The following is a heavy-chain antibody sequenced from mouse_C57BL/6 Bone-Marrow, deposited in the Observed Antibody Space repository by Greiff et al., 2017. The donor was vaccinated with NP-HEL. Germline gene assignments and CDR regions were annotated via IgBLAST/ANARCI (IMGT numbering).Heavy chain of an antibody. CDR1: GYTFTSYW. Sequence: VQLQQPGAELVRPGTSVKLSCKASGYTFTSYWMHWVKQRPGQGLEWIGVIDPSDSYTNYNQKFKGKATLTVDTSSSTAYMQLSSLTSEDSAVYYCARSGYAIDYWGQGTSVTVSS. D-gene: IGHD3-2*02. V-gene: IGHV1-59*01. J-gene: IGHJ4*01. CDR3: ARSGYAIDY. CDR2: IDPSDSYT.